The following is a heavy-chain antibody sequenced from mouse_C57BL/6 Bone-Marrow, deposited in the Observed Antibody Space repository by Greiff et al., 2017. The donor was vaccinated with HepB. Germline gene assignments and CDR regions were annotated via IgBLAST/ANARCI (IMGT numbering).Heavy chain of an antibody. D-gene: IGHD1-1*01. CDR2: INPSSGYT. CDR1: GYTFASYT. J-gene: IGHJ1*03. CDR3: ARPSTVVEDWYFDV. Sequence: VQLQQSGAELARPGASVKMSCKASGYTFASYTMHWVKQRPGQGLEWIGYINPSSGYTKYNQKFKDKATLTADKSSSTAYMQLSSLTSEDSAVYYCARPSTVVEDWYFDVWGTGTTVTVSS. V-gene: IGHV1-4*01.